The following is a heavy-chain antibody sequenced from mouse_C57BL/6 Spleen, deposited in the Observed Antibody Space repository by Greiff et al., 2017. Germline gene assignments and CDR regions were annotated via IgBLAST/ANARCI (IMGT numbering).Heavy chain of an antibody. Sequence: EVQLQQSGPVLVKPGASVKMSCKASGYTFTDYYMNWVKQSHGKSLKWIGVINPYNGGTSYNQKFKGKATLTVDKSSSTAYMELNSLTSEDSAVYYCARKGYYGSSFAYWGQGTLVTVSA. J-gene: IGHJ3*01. CDR1: GYTFTDYY. CDR2: INPYNGGT. D-gene: IGHD1-1*01. CDR3: ARKGYYGSSFAY. V-gene: IGHV1-19*01.